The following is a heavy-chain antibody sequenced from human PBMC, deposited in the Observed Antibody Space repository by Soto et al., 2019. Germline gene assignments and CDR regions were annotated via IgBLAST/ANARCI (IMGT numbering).Heavy chain of an antibody. CDR2: MKPDGSEK. V-gene: IGHV3-7*05. CDR1: GFSFGTHW. J-gene: IGHJ4*02. CDR3: ARGFSY. Sequence: GGSLRLSCTGSGFSFGTHWMIWVRQAPGKGLEWVANMKPDGSEKYYVDSVKGRFTISRDSAKNSLYLEMNSLRAEDTAVYYCARGFSYWGQGALVTVSS.